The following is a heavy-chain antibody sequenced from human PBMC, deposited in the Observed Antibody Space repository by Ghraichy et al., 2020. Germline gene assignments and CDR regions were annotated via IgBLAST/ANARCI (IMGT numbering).Heavy chain of an antibody. J-gene: IGHJ5*02. CDR1: GGSISSGGYS. Sequence: SETLSLTCAVSGGSISSGGYSWSWIRQPPGKGLEWIGYIYHSGSTYYNPSLKSRVTISVDRSKNQFSLKLSSVTAADTAVYYCARGDCSSTSCYPGGYNWFDPWGQGTLVTVSS. V-gene: IGHV4-30-2*01. D-gene: IGHD2-2*01. CDR2: IYHSGST. CDR3: ARGDCSSTSCYPGGYNWFDP.